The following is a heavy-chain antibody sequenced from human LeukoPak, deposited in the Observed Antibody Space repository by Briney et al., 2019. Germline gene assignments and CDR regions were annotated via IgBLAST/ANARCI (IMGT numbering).Heavy chain of an antibody. V-gene: IGHV4-34*01. CDR1: SGSFSGYY. D-gene: IGHD4/OR15-4a*01. CDR3: ARGDYGNWFDP. CDR2: INHSGST. J-gene: IGHJ5*02. Sequence: PSETLSLTCAVYSGSFSGYYWKWIRQPPGKGLEWIGEINHSGSTNYNPSLKSRVTISVDTSKNQFSLKLSSVTDADTAVYYCARGDYGNWFDPWGQGTLVTVSS.